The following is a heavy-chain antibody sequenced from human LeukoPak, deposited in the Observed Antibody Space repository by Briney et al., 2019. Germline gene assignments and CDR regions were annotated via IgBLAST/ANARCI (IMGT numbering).Heavy chain of an antibody. V-gene: IGHV7-4-1*02. Sequence: VSVKVSCKASGYTFTNYAMNWVRQAPGQGLEWMGWTHPSTGNPTYAQDFTGRFVFSLDTSVSTTYLQISSLKAEDTAVYYCARAYQRLGQLSLPDYWGQGTLVTVSS. J-gene: IGHJ4*02. CDR2: THPSTGNP. D-gene: IGHD3-16*02. CDR3: ARAYQRLGQLSLPDY. CDR1: GYTFTNYA.